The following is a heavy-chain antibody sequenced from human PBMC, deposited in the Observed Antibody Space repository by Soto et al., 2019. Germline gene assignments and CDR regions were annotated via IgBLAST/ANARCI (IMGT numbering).Heavy chain of an antibody. J-gene: IGHJ5*02. CDR3: ARGGTIFGVVIHHNWFDP. Sequence: PSETLSLTCTVSGGSISSYYWSWIRQPPGKGLEWIGYIYYSGSTNYNPSLKSRVTISVDTSKNQFSLKLSSVTAADTAVYYCARGGTIFGVVIHHNWFDPWGQGTLVTVSS. CDR2: IYYSGST. V-gene: IGHV4-59*01. D-gene: IGHD3-3*01. CDR1: GGSISSYY.